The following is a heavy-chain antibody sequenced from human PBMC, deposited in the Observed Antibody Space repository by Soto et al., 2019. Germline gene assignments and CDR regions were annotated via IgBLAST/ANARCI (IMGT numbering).Heavy chain of an antibody. Sequence: GRSLRLSCAASGFTFSSYEMNWVRQAPGKGLEWVSYIGSSGSPIYYADSVKGRFTISRDNAKNSLYLQMNSLRVEDTAVYYCARDDYGRYANWFDPCGQGPFVTVSS. D-gene: IGHD4-17*01. CDR3: ARDDYGRYANWFDP. CDR1: GFTFSSYE. CDR2: IGSSGSPI. J-gene: IGHJ5*02. V-gene: IGHV3-48*03.